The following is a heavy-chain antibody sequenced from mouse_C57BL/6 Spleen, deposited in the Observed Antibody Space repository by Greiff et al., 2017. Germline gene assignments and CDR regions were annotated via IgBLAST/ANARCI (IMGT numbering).Heavy chain of an antibody. CDR2: IWSDGST. CDR1: GFSLTSYG. Sequence: QVQLQESGPGLVAPSQSLSITCTVTGFSLTSYGVHWVRQPPGKGLEWLVVIWSDGSTTYNSALAFRLHTSKDNSKSQLFLNMYRLQTYDTASYYCARTLGSRTVYARDYWGQGTSGTVSS. J-gene: IGHJ4*01. CDR3: ARTLGSRTVYARDY. V-gene: IGHV2-6*03. D-gene: IGHD1-1*01.